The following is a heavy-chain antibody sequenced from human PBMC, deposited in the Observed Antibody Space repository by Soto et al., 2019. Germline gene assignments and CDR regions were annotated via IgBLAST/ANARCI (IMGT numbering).Heavy chain of an antibody. J-gene: IGHJ4*02. V-gene: IGHV1-3*01. Sequence: GAPVKVSCKASGYTFTDYALHWVRQAPGQRLEWMGWMNAGVGNTLYSQKFQGRITITRDTSASTAYMELNSLKSEDTAIYYCARDTGYTFGSLNYWGPGTLVTVSS. CDR2: MNAGVGNT. CDR1: GYTFTDYA. D-gene: IGHD5-18*01. CDR3: ARDTGYTFGSLNY.